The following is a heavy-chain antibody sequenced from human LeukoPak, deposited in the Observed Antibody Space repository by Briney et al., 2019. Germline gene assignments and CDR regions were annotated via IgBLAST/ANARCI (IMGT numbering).Heavy chain of an antibody. V-gene: IGHV3-33*01. D-gene: IGHD3-22*01. CDR1: GFTFNNYG. CDR2: IWYDGSNK. CDR3: ARGQEYYYDSSAYSKFDY. Sequence: GGSLRLSCAASGFTFNNYGMHWVRQAPGKGLERVAAIWYDGSNKYYADSVKGRFTISRDNSKNTLYLQMNSLRAEDTALYYCARGQEYYYDSSAYSKFDYWGQGTLVTVSS. J-gene: IGHJ4*02.